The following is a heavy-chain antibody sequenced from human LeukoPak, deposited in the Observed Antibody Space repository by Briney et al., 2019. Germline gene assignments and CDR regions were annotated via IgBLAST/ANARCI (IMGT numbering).Heavy chain of an antibody. Sequence: SQTLSLTCAISGDSVSSNSAAWNWIRQSPSRGLEWLGRTYYRSKWYNDYAVSVKSRITINPDTSKNQFSLQLNSVTPEDTAVYYCAREKQQLARGYYYYYYMDVWGKGTTVTVSS. CDR2: TYYRSKWYN. J-gene: IGHJ6*03. V-gene: IGHV6-1*01. CDR1: GDSVSSNSAA. D-gene: IGHD6-13*01. CDR3: AREKQQLARGYYYYYYMDV.